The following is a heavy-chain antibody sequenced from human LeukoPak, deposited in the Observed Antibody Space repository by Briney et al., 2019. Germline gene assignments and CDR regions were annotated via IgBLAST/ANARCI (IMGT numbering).Heavy chain of an antibody. D-gene: IGHD3-22*01. CDR1: GGSISSYY. CDR2: IYNRGST. J-gene: IGHJ3*02. Sequence: SETLSLTCTVSGGSISSYYWNWIRQPPGKGLEWIGYIYNRGSTNNNPSLKSRVTMSLDTSKNQFFLKLTSVTAADTAVYYCAREYYDSNKAPAFDIWGQGTMVTVSS. V-gene: IGHV4-4*08. CDR3: AREYYDSNKAPAFDI.